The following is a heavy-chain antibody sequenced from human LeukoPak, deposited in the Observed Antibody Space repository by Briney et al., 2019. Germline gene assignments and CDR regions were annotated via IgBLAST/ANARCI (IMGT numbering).Heavy chain of an antibody. V-gene: IGHV4-59*01. CDR3: ARGGDYCNSFVP. Sequence: SETLSLTCCVSGGSIRGYYWNWIRQPPGKGLEWIGYIYYSGSTNYNPSLKSRVTISVDKSKRQFSLNMTSVTAADTAVYYCARGGDYCNSFVPWGQGTLVSVSS. J-gene: IGHJ5*02. CDR1: GGSIRGYY. CDR2: IYYSGST. D-gene: IGHD4-17*01.